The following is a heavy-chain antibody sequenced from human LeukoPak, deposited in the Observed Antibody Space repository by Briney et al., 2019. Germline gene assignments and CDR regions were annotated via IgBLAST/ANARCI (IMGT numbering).Heavy chain of an antibody. CDR2: IYYSGST. Sequence: KPSETLSLTCTVSGGSISSGDYYWSWIRQPPGKGLEWIGYIYYSGSTYYNPSLKSRVTISVDTSKNQFSLKLSSVTAADTAVYYCAREEEAAPCGMDVWGQGTTITVSS. V-gene: IGHV4-30-4*01. D-gene: IGHD6-6*01. J-gene: IGHJ6*02. CDR1: GGSISSGDYY. CDR3: AREEEAAPCGMDV.